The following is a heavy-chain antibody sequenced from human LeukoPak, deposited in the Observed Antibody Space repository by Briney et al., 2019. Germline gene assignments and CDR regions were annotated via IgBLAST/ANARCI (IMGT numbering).Heavy chain of an antibody. CDR1: GFTFSILP. J-gene: IGHJ4*02. CDR2: ISSGSEK. Sequence: GGSLRLSCEASGFTFSILPMHWVRQAPGKGLEWVALISSGSEKYYADSVKGRFTISRDNSKNMLYLQMNSLRADDTAVYYCARDLELSAVYYFDSWGQGTLVIVSS. CDR3: ARDLELSAVYYFDS. V-gene: IGHV3-30*04. D-gene: IGHD3-3*01.